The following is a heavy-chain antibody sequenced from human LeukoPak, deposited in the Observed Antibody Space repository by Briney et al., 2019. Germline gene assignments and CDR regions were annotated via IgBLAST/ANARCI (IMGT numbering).Heavy chain of an antibody. J-gene: IGHJ4*02. CDR1: GYTFRSYG. Sequence: GAAVKVSCKASGYTFRSYGISWVRQAPGQGLEWMGWISAYNGDTKYAQKFQGRVTMTTDSSTSTAYMELRSLRSDDTAVYYCARSSRYDIWTGYPYWGQGTLVTVSP. CDR2: ISAYNGDT. CDR3: ARSSRYDIWTGYPY. D-gene: IGHD3-9*01. V-gene: IGHV1-18*01.